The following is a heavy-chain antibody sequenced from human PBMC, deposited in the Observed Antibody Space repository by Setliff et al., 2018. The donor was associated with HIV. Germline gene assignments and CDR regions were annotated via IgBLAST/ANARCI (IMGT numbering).Heavy chain of an antibody. V-gene: IGHV3-48*01. CDR2: ISRSSSTI. D-gene: IGHD3-16*01. J-gene: IGHJ4*02. CDR1: GFTFSSYG. CDR3: ARDQDLGY. Sequence: GGSLRLSCAASGFTFSSYGMNWVRQAPGKGLEWLSYISRSSSTIYYADSVKGRFIISRDNAKNSLYLQMNSLRAEDTAVYYCARDQDLGYWGQGTLVTVSS.